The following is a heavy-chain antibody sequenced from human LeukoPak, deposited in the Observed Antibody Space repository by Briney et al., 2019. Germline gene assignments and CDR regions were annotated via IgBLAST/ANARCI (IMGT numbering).Heavy chain of an antibody. CDR3: ARGFLSSGSYYHY. Sequence: GGSLRLSCAASGFTFSSYAMHWVRQAPGKGLEWVAVVSYDGSNKYYADSVKGRFTISRDNSKNTLYLQMNSLRAEDTAVYYCARGFLSSGSYYHYWGQGTLVTVSS. D-gene: IGHD3-10*01. J-gene: IGHJ4*02. CDR2: VSYDGSNK. V-gene: IGHV3-30*04. CDR1: GFTFSSYA.